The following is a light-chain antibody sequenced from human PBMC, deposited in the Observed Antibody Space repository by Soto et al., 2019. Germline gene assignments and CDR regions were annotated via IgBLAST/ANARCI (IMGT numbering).Light chain of an antibody. CDR2: GAS. CDR1: QSVSSSF. Sequence: EIVLTQSPGTLSLSPGERATLSCRASQSVSSSFLTWYQHKPGQPPRLLIYGASSRAAGIPDRFSGSGSGTDFTLSFSRLDPEDFAVYYCQQYDRTPFTFGPGTKVDIK. J-gene: IGKJ3*01. V-gene: IGKV3-20*01. CDR3: QQYDRTPFT.